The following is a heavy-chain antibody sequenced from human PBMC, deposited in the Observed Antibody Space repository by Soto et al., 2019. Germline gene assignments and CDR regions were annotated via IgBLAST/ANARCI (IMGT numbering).Heavy chain of an antibody. V-gene: IGHV3-7*03. J-gene: IGHJ4*02. Sequence: GGSLRLSCAASGFKFSDYWMSWVRQAPGKGLEWVGNIKHDTSEAHYADSVKGRFTITRDNIKNFLFLQMNGLRSDDTASYYCASDDLLFSGPSRPSRFDYWGLGTLVTVSS. CDR3: ASDDLLFSGPSRPSRFDY. D-gene: IGHD3-10*01. CDR2: IKHDTSEA. CDR1: GFKFSDYW.